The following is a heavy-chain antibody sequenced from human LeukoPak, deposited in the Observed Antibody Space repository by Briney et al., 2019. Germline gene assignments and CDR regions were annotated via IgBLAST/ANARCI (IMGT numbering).Heavy chain of an antibody. CDR2: ISGSGGST. CDR1: GFTFSSYA. Sequence: PGGSPRLSCAASGFTFSSYAMSWVRQAPGKGLEWVSAISGSGGSTYYADSVKGRFTISRDNSKNTLYLQMNSLRAEDTAVYYCAKCNIVVVPAAPLDYWGQGTLVTVSS. D-gene: IGHD2-2*01. CDR3: AKCNIVVVPAAPLDY. J-gene: IGHJ4*02. V-gene: IGHV3-23*01.